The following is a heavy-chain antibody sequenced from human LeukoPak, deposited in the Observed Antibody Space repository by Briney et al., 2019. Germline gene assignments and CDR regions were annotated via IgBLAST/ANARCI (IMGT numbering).Heavy chain of an antibody. Sequence: NLSETLSLTCAVSGYSISSGYYWGWIRQPPGKGLEWIGSIYHSGSTYYKPSLKSRVTISVDTSKNQFSLKLSSVTAADTAVYYCARGIVGAYEDDAFDIWGQGTMVTVSS. J-gene: IGHJ3*02. CDR2: IYHSGST. V-gene: IGHV4-38-2*01. D-gene: IGHD1-26*01. CDR3: ARGIVGAYEDDAFDI. CDR1: GYSISSGYY.